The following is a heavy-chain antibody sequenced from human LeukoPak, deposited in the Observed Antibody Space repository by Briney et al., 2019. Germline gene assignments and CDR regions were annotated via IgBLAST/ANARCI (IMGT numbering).Heavy chain of an antibody. Sequence: SETLSLTCTVSGGSVSSGSYYWSWIRQPPGKGLEWIGYIYYSGSTNYNPSLKNRVTISVDTSKNQFSLKLSSVTAADTAVYYCARDQGDYYDSSGYFDYWGQGTLVTVSS. J-gene: IGHJ4*02. CDR2: IYYSGST. CDR1: GGSVSSGSYY. CDR3: ARDQGDYYDSSGYFDY. V-gene: IGHV4-61*01. D-gene: IGHD3-22*01.